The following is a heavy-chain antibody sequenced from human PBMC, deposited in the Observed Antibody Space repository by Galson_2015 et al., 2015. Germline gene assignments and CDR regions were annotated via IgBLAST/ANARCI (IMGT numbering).Heavy chain of an antibody. CDR3: ARDGPDLVVVVAATSFDL. Sequence: SETLSLTCAVSGYSISSGYSWGWIRQPPGKGLEWIGNIYHAGSTNYNPSLKSRVTISVDTSKNQFSLKLISVTAADTAVYYCARDGPDLVVVVAATSFDLWGQGTLVSVSS. D-gene: IGHD2-15*01. CDR1: GYSISSGYS. J-gene: IGHJ4*02. CDR2: IYHAGST. V-gene: IGHV4-38-2*02.